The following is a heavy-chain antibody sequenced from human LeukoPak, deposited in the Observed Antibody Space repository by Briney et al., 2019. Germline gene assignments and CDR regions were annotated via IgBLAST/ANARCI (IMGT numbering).Heavy chain of an antibody. CDR3: AGDYLVVVVAATLGY. CDR2: ISYDGSNK. V-gene: IGHV3-30*04. CDR1: GFTFSSYA. J-gene: IGHJ4*02. D-gene: IGHD2-15*01. Sequence: GGSLRLSCAASGFTFSSYAMHWVRQAPGKGLEWVAVISYDGSNKYYADSVKGRFTISRDNSKNTLYLQMNSLRAEDTAVYYCAGDYLVVVVAATLGYWGQGTPVTVSS.